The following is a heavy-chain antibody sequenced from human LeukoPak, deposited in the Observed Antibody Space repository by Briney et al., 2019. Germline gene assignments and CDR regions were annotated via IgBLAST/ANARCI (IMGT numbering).Heavy chain of an antibody. Sequence: GGSLRLSCAASGFTFSSYAMSWVRQAPGKGLEWVSVMSGSGGSTYYPNSVKGRFTISRDNSKNTLYLQMNSLRADDTAVYYCAKDLREGQYGYGGGYFDCWGQGTLVTVSS. CDR1: GFTFSSYA. V-gene: IGHV3-23*01. J-gene: IGHJ4*02. D-gene: IGHD5-18*01. CDR3: AKDLREGQYGYGGGYFDC. CDR2: MSGSGGST.